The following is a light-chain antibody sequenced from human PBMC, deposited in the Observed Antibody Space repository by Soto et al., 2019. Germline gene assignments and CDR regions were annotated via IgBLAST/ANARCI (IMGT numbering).Light chain of an antibody. V-gene: IGKV4-1*01. CDR3: QQYYSTPLT. J-gene: IGKJ4*01. Sequence: DIVMTQSPDSLAVSLGERATINCKSSQTVLYSSNNKNYLAWYQQKPGQPPKLLIYWASTRQSGVPDRFGGSGSVTDFTLTISSLQAEDVAVYYCQQYYSTPLTFGGGTMVELK. CDR1: QTVLYSSNNKNY. CDR2: WAS.